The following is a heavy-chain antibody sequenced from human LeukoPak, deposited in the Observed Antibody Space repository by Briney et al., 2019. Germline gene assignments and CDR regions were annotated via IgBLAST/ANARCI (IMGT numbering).Heavy chain of an antibody. J-gene: IGHJ4*02. Sequence: GVSLRLSCAASGFTFSSYWTSWVRQAPGKGLEWVANIKQDGGEKYYVDSVKGRFTISRDNAKNSLFLQMNSLRAEDTAVYYCTRLGGSYYTYWGQGTLVTVSS. D-gene: IGHD1-26*01. V-gene: IGHV3-7*01. CDR3: TRLGGSYYTY. CDR2: IKQDGGEK. CDR1: GFTFSSYW.